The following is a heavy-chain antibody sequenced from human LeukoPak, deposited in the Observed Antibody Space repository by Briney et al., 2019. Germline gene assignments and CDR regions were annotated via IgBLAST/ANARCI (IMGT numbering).Heavy chain of an antibody. V-gene: IGHV3-7*01. J-gene: IGHJ4*02. D-gene: IGHD2-2*01. CDR1: GFSFSSYC. CDR2: IREDGSET. CDR3: AKAGGDIKYRHFDF. Sequence: GGSLRFSCAASGFSFSSYCMNWVRQAQGKGLEWVAIIREDGSETYYVDSVKGRFTISRDNAKNSLYLQMNSLRVEDTAVYYCAKAGGDIKYRHFDFWGQGTLVTVSS.